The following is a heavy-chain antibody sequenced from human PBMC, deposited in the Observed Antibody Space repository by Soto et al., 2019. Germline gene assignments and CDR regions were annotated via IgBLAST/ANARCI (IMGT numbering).Heavy chain of an antibody. CDR2: ISGSGGST. Sequence: PGGSLRLSCAASGFTFSSYAMSWVRQAPGKGLEWVSAISGSGGSTYYADSVKGRFTISRDNSKNTLYLQMNSLRAEDTAVYYCAKWFVRETFYDYIWGSYRYPPPSLDYWGQGTLVTVSS. CDR3: AKWFVRETFYDYIWGSYRYPPPSLDY. V-gene: IGHV3-23*01. D-gene: IGHD3-16*02. CDR1: GFTFSSYA. J-gene: IGHJ4*02.